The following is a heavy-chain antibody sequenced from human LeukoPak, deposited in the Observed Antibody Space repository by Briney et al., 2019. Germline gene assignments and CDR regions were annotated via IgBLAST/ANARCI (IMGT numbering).Heavy chain of an antibody. CDR2: ISGSGGST. CDR1: GFTFSSYA. J-gene: IGHJ4*02. V-gene: IGHV3-23*01. CDR3: ANSPTYYYGSGSPRTNYYFDY. Sequence: GGSLRLSCAASGFTFSSYAMSWVRQAPGKGLEWVSAISGSGGSTYYADSVKGRFTISRDNSKNTLYLQINSLRAEDTAVYYCANSPTYYYGSGSPRTNYYFDYWGQGTLVTVSS. D-gene: IGHD3-10*01.